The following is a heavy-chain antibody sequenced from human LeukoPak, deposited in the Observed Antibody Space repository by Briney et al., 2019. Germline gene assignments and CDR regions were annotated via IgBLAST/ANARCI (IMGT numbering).Heavy chain of an antibody. CDR1: GFTFSSYS. Sequence: PGGSLRLSCAASGFTFSSYSMNWVRQAPGKGLEWVSSISSSSSSYIYYADSVKGRFTISRDNAKNSLYLQMNSLRAEDTAVYYCARVTCSSTSCYTRGNFDYWGQGTLVTVSS. D-gene: IGHD2-2*02. CDR3: ARVTCSSTSCYTRGNFDY. J-gene: IGHJ4*02. CDR2: ISSSSSSYI. V-gene: IGHV3-21*01.